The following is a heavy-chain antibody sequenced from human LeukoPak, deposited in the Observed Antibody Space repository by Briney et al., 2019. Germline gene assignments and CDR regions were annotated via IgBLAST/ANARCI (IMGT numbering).Heavy chain of an antibody. CDR1: GGSISSYY. CDR3: ARDRRYYDSSGYADY. J-gene: IGHJ4*02. Sequence: PSETLSLTCTVSGGSISSYYWSWIRQPAGKGLEWIGRIYTSGSTNYNLSLKSRVTMSVDTSKNQFSLKLSSVTAADTAVYYCARDRRYYDSSGYADYWGQGTLVTVSS. CDR2: IYTSGST. V-gene: IGHV4-4*07. D-gene: IGHD3-22*01.